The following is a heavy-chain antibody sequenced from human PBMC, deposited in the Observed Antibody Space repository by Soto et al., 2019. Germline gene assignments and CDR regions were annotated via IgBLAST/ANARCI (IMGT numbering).Heavy chain of an antibody. J-gene: IGHJ4*02. CDR1: GYSICRFY. CDR3: ARDDSTGGFDF. D-gene: IGHD6-19*01. CDR2: ISYSGST. Sequence: SETLSLSCTVSGYSICRFYWSWIRQPPGKGLEWLGYISYSGSTNYSPALRSRVTISADTSKDQFSLKLNAVTAADTAVYYCARDDSTGGFDFWGQGALVTVSS. V-gene: IGHV4-59*01.